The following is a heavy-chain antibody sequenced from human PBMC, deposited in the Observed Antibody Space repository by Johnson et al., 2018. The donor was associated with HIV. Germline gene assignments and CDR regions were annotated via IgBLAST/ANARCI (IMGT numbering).Heavy chain of an antibody. D-gene: IGHD3-22*01. CDR3: AKEYLGRWAHDYYDSSGSDDAFDI. CDR2: ISGSGGST. Sequence: VQLVESGGGVVQPGRSLRLSCAASGFTFSSYAMSWVRQAPGKGLEWVSAISGSGGSTYYADSVKGRFTIPRATSKNTLYLQMNSLRAEDTAVYYCAKEYLGRWAHDYYDSSGSDDAFDIWGQGTMVTVSS. V-gene: IGHV3-23*04. J-gene: IGHJ3*02. CDR1: GFTFSSYA.